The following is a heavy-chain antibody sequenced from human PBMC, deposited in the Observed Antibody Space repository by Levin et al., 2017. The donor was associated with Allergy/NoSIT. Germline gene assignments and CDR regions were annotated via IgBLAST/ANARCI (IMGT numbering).Heavy chain of an antibody. CDR1: GYTFTSYH. D-gene: IGHD3-9*01. V-gene: IGHV1-46*01. J-gene: IGHJ4*02. CDR3: AREPAGILTGYSYFDY. Sequence: GASVKVSCKASGYTFTSYHMHWVRQAPGQGLEWIGIINLSGGSTSYAQKFQGRVTMTRDTSTSTVSMELSSLKIEDTAVYFCAREPAGILTGYSYFDYWGQGTLVTVSS. CDR2: INLSGGST.